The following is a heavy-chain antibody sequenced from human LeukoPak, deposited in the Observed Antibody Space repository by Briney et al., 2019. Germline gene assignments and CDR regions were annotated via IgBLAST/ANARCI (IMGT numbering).Heavy chain of an antibody. Sequence: GESLKISCKGSGYSFTSYWIGWVGQMPGKGLEWMGIIYPGDSDTRYSPSFQGQVTISADQSISTAYLRWSSLKASDTAMYYCARRREASANGYYYFGMDVWGQGTTVTVSS. CDR1: GYSFTSYW. V-gene: IGHV5-51*01. D-gene: IGHD4/OR15-4a*01. J-gene: IGHJ6*02. CDR2: IYPGDSDT. CDR3: ARRREASANGYYYFGMDV.